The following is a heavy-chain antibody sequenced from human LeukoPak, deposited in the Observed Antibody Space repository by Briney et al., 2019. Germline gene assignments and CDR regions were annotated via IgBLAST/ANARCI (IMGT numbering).Heavy chain of an antibody. Sequence: SGTLSLTCAVSGGSISSSNWWSWVRQPPGKGLEWIGEIYHSGSTNYNPSLKSRVTISVDTSKNQFSLKLSSVTAADTAVYYCARVATILGDAFDIWGQGTMVTVSS. CDR2: IYHSGST. CDR1: GGSISSSNW. V-gene: IGHV4-4*02. D-gene: IGHD5-12*01. CDR3: ARVATILGDAFDI. J-gene: IGHJ3*02.